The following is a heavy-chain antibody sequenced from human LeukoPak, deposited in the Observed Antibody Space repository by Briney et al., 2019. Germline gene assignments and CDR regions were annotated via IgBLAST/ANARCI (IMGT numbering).Heavy chain of an antibody. CDR3: ARDGSYYDILTGKDYYGMDV. CDR1: GFTFSSYS. J-gene: IGHJ6*02. Sequence: GGSLRLSCAASGFTFSSYSMNWVRQAPGKGLEWVSSISSSSSYIYYADSVKGRFTISRDNAKNSLYLQMNSLRAEDTAVYYCARDGSYYDILTGKDYYGMDVWGQGTTVTVSS. CDR2: ISSSSSYI. D-gene: IGHD3-9*01. V-gene: IGHV3-21*04.